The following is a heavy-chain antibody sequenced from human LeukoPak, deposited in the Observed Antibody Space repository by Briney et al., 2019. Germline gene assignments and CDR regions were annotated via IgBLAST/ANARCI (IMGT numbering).Heavy chain of an antibody. V-gene: IGHV4-38-2*01. J-gene: IGHJ5*02. D-gene: IGHD2-2*01. CDR1: GYSLSSGYQ. CDR3: ARDPRWLTPDCTSTSCSENYFEP. CDR2: IYHSGSA. Sequence: PSETLSLTCAVSGYSLSSGYQWAWIRQSPGKGLEWIDSIYHSGSAHYNPSLRSRVTISVETSKTQFSLKMYSVTAADTAVYYCARDPRWLTPDCTSTSCSENYFEPWGQGNLVTVSS.